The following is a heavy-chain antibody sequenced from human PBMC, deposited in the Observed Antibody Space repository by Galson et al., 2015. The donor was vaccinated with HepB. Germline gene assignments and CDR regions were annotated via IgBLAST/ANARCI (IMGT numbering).Heavy chain of an antibody. V-gene: IGHV3-48*01. CDR3: ASERGNAIDV. Sequence: SLRLSCAASGFTFSTYSMNWVRQAPGQGLEWFSYISSSSSTIYYADSVKGRFTISRDNAKNSMYLQMNSLRAEDTAVYYCASERGNAIDVWGQGTMVTVSS. CDR2: ISSSSSTI. J-gene: IGHJ3*01. D-gene: IGHD1-26*01. CDR1: GFTFSTYS.